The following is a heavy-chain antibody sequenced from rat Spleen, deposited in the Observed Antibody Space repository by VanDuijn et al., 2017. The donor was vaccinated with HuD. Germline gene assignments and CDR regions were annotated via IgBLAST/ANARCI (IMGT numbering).Heavy chain of an antibody. CDR2: ITNFAGRT. V-gene: IGHV5-31*01. D-gene: IGHD3-8*01. J-gene: IGHJ2*01. CDR1: GFTFNNYW. Sequence: EVQLVESGGGLVQPGRSLKLSCVASGFTFNNYWMTWIRQSPGKGLEWVASITNFAGRTHYPDSVKGRFTISRDIAKSTLFLQMNSLKSEDTATYYCTREAYRYFDYWGQGVMVTVSS. CDR3: TREAYRYFDY.